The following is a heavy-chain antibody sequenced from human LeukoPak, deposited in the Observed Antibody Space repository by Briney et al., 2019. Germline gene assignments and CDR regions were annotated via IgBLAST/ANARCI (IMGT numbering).Heavy chain of an antibody. D-gene: IGHD3-22*01. J-gene: IGHJ4*02. CDR1: GFSFSSYG. CDR3: AKDLYYYDSSGKLDY. Sequence: GGSLRLSCAASGFSFSSYGMHWVRQAPGKGLEWVAFIRYDGGNKYYADSVKGRFTISRDNSKNTLNLRMNSLRPEDTAVYYCAKDLYYYDSSGKLDYWGQGTLVTVSS. V-gene: IGHV3-30*02. CDR2: IRYDGGNK.